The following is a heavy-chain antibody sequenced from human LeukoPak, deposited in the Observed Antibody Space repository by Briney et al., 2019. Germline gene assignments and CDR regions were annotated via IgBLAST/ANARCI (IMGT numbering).Heavy chain of an antibody. Sequence: GGSLRLSCAASRFTFSSYGMHWVRQAPGKGLEWVAFIGYDGSNKYYADSVKGRFTISRDNSKDTLDLQMNSLRAEDTAVYYCARGQYCSSTSCYVIGAFDIWGQGTMVTVSS. V-gene: IGHV3-30*02. D-gene: IGHD2-2*01. J-gene: IGHJ3*02. CDR3: ARGQYCSSTSCYVIGAFDI. CDR2: IGYDGSNK. CDR1: RFTFSSYG.